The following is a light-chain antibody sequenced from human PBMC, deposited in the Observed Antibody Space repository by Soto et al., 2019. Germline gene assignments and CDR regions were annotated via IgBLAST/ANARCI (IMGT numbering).Light chain of an antibody. Sequence: EIVMTQSPATLSVSPGERATLSCMASQSVSGNLAWYQQKPGQAPRLLIYGASTRATGIPARFSGSGSGTEFTLTISSLQSEDFAVYYCQQYDNWPYTFGQGTKLEIK. CDR3: QQYDNWPYT. V-gene: IGKV3-15*01. J-gene: IGKJ2*01. CDR1: QSVSGN. CDR2: GAS.